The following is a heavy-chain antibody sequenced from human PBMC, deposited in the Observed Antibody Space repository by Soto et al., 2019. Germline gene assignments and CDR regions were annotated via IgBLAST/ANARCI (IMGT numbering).Heavy chain of an antibody. Sequence: QVQLVQSGADVKKPGASVKVSCKASGYTFTSYGISWVRQAPGQGLEWMGWISAYNGNTNYAQKLQGRVTMTTDTSTSTAYMELRSLRSDDTAVYYCARDEKGFLEWLLPLDYWGQGTLVTVSS. CDR1: GYTFTSYG. CDR2: ISAYNGNT. J-gene: IGHJ4*02. D-gene: IGHD3-3*01. V-gene: IGHV1-18*01. CDR3: ARDEKGFLEWLLPLDY.